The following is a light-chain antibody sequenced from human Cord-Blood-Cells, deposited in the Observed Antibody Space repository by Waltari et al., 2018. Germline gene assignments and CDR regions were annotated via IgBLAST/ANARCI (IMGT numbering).Light chain of an antibody. Sequence: DIQMTQAPSSLSASVGDRVTITCRASQSISSYVNWYQQKPGKAPKLLIYAASSLQSGVPSRFSGSGSGTDFTLTISSLQPEDFATYYCQQSYSFGQGTRLEIK. CDR3: QQSYS. J-gene: IGKJ5*01. CDR2: AAS. V-gene: IGKV1-39*01. CDR1: QSISSY.